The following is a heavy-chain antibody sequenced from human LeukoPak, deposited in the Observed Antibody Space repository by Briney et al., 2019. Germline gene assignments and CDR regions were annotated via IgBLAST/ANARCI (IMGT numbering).Heavy chain of an antibody. D-gene: IGHD3-22*01. Sequence: GGSLRLSCAASGFTFSNSWMTWVRQAPGKGLEWVANIKEDRSEKYYLGSVKGRFTISRDNAKNSLYLQMNSLRAEDTAVYYCARDAPDAYYYSWGQGTLVTVSS. CDR2: IKEDRSEK. CDR1: GFTFSNSW. J-gene: IGHJ4*02. CDR3: ARDAPDAYYYS. V-gene: IGHV3-7*01.